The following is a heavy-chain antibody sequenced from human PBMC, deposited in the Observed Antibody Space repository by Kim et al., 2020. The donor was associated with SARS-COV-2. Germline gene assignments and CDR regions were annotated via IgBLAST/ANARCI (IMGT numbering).Heavy chain of an antibody. CDR1: GASISSSGYY. V-gene: IGHV4-39*01. D-gene: IGHD2-21*01. CDR2: VYYTGST. CDR3: ERHFRGTSIRFFGLFQFDS. Sequence: SETLSLTCTVSGASISSSGYYWGWIRQPPGKGLEWIGSVYYTGSTYYNPSLKSRVTISVDTSKNQFSLKLSSVTAADAAVDYCERHFRGTSIRFFGLFQFDSWGQGTLVTVSS. J-gene: IGHJ4*02.